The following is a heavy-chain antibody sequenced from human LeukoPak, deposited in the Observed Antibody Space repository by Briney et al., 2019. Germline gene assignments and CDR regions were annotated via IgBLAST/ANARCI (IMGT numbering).Heavy chain of an antibody. Sequence: GSLRLSCAASGFTFSSYAMNWVRQPPGKGLEWIGSIYYSGSTYYNPSLKSRVTISVDRSKNQFSLKLSSVTAADTAVYYCASWSEDYGDFDYWGQGTLVTVSS. CDR2: IYYSGST. J-gene: IGHJ4*02. D-gene: IGHD4-17*01. CDR1: GFTFSSYA. V-gene: IGHV4-39*07. CDR3: ASWSEDYGDFDY.